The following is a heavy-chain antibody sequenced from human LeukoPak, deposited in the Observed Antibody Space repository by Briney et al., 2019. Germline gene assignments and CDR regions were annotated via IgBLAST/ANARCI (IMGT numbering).Heavy chain of an antibody. CDR2: ISGSGGST. Sequence: GGSLRLSCAASGFTFSSYAMSWVRQAPGKGLAWVSAISGSGGSTYYADSAKGRFTISRDNSKNTLYLQMNSLRAEDTAVYYCAKGHGYRGYDYIEWFDYWGQGTLVTVSS. D-gene: IGHD5-12*01. J-gene: IGHJ4*02. V-gene: IGHV3-23*01. CDR1: GFTFSSYA. CDR3: AKGHGYRGYDYIEWFDY.